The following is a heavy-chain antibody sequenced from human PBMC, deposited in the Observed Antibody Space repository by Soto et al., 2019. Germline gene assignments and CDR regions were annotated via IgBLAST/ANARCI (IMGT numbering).Heavy chain of an antibody. CDR1: GFTFSSYS. D-gene: IGHD3-3*01. V-gene: IGHV3-21*01. CDR2: ISSSSSYI. CDR3: ARDRGRGYDFWSGSLDY. Sequence: GGSLRLSCAASGFTFSSYSMNWVRQAPGKGLEWVSSISSSSSYIYYADSVKGRFTISRDNAKNSLYLQMNSLRAEDTAVYYCARDRGRGYDFWSGSLDYWGQGTLVTVSS. J-gene: IGHJ4*02.